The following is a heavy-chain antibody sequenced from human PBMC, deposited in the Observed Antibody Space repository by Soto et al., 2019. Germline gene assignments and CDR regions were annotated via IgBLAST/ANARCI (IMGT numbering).Heavy chain of an antibody. Sequence: QVQLQESGPGLVKPSGTLSLTCAVFGGSISNSNWWTWVRQPPGKGLDWIGEIFHSGSTNYNSSLMGRVTISVDMANNQFPLKLSSVTAADTAVYYCAHRPIVGAAIWGQGTLVTVSS. CDR2: IFHSGST. V-gene: IGHV4-4*02. CDR1: GGSISNSNW. D-gene: IGHD1-26*01. J-gene: IGHJ4*02. CDR3: AHRPIVGAAI.